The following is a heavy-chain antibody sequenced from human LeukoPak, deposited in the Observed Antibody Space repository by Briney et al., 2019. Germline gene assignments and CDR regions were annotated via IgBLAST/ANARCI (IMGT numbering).Heavy chain of an antibody. V-gene: IGHV4-34*01. Sequence: PSETLSLTCAVYGGSFSGYYWSWIRQPPGKGLEWIGEINHSGSTNYNPSLKSRVTISVDTSKNQFSLKLSSVTAADTAVYYCERVRYCSSTSCPWGANWFDPWGQGTLVTVSS. CDR1: GGSFSGYY. D-gene: IGHD2-2*01. CDR3: ERVRYCSSTSCPWGANWFDP. J-gene: IGHJ5*02. CDR2: INHSGST.